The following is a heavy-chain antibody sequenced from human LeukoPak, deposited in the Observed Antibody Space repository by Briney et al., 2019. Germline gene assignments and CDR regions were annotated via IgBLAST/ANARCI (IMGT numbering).Heavy chain of an antibody. CDR3: AKGYASGTYFHNY. CDR1: GFTFSSYS. Sequence: PGGSLRLSCAASGFTFSSYSMSWVRRAPGKGLEWVSGVSGSGDSTYYADSVKGRFTISRDNSKNTLYLQMNSLRAEDTAVYYCAKGYASGTYFHNYWGQGTLVTVSS. D-gene: IGHD3-10*01. V-gene: IGHV3-23*01. CDR2: VSGSGDST. J-gene: IGHJ4*02.